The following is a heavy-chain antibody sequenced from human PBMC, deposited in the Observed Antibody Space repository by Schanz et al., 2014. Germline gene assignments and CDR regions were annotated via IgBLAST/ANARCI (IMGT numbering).Heavy chain of an antibody. CDR3: AKLVGEVGDVFDY. Sequence: VQLVESGGGLVQPGGSLRLYCAASGFIFSNFAMEWVRQAPGKGLEWVAVIWFDGSTKYYADSVKGRFTISRDNSKNTLYLQMNSLRAEDTAVYYCAKLVGEVGDVFDYWGQGTLVTVSS. V-gene: IGHV3-33*06. CDR1: GFIFSNFA. D-gene: IGHD3-10*01. CDR2: IWFDGSTK. J-gene: IGHJ4*02.